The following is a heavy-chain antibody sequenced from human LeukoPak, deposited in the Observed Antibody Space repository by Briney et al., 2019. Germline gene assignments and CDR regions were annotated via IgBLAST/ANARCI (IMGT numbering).Heavy chain of an antibody. CDR3: ARDEGSSYPFDY. D-gene: IGHD2-2*01. J-gene: IGHJ4*02. CDR2: IYYSGST. V-gene: IGHV4-39*07. CDR1: GGSISSSSYY. Sequence: SETLSLTCTVSGGSISSSSYYWGWIRQPPGKGLEWIGSIYYSGSTYYNPSLKSRVTISVDTSRNQFSLNLSSVTAADTAVYFCARDEGSSYPFDYWGQGTLVTVSS.